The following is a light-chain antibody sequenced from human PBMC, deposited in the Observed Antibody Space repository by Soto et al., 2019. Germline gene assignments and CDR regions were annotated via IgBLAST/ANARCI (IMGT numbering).Light chain of an antibody. CDR2: SVS. Sequence: QSYLTHPASVSWSAGQSIASSCSGTSSDSGAYDHVAWFQQFPGKTPKLVIYSVSNRPSGVSYRFSGSKSGNTASLTISGLQADDEADYYCISYTVSRSYVFGPGTKVTVL. J-gene: IGLJ1*01. CDR3: ISYTVSRSYV. CDR1: SSDSGAYDH. V-gene: IGLV2-14*01.